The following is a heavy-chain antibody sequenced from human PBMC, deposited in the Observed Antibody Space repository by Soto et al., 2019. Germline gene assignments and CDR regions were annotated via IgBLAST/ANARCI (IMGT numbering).Heavy chain of an antibody. CDR1: GGSISSSSYY. J-gene: IGHJ4*02. CDR3: ARLGPRGSGVQLDY. Sequence: SETLSLTCTVSGGSISSSSYYWGWILHPPGKGLEWIGSIYYSGSTYYNPSLKSRVTISVDTSKNQFSLKLSSVTAADTAVYYCARLGPRGSGVQLDYWGQGTLVTVSS. CDR2: IYYSGST. V-gene: IGHV4-39*01. D-gene: IGHD3-10*01.